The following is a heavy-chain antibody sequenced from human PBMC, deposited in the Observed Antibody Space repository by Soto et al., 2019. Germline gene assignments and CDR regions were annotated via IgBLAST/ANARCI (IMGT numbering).Heavy chain of an antibody. J-gene: IGHJ6*02. V-gene: IGHV3-30-3*01. D-gene: IGHD4-17*01. CDR1: GFTFSSYA. CDR2: ISYDGSNK. Sequence: QVQLVESGGGVVQPGRSLRLSCAASGFTFSSYAMHWVRQAPGKGLEWVAVISYDGSNKYYADSVKGRFTISRGNSKNTMYLQMNSLRAEDTAVYYCARGAKVTTRPPYYYGMDVWGQGTTVTVSS. CDR3: ARGAKVTTRPPYYYGMDV.